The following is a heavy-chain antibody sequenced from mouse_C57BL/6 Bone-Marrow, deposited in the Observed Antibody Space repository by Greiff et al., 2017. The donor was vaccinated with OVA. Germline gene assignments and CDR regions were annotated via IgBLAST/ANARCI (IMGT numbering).Heavy chain of an antibody. J-gene: IGHJ3*01. D-gene: IGHD2-4*01. CDR1: GYTFTDYN. CDR2: INPNNGGT. Sequence: EVQLQQSGPELVKPGASVKIPCKASGYTFTDYNMDWVKQSHGKSLEWIGDINPNNGGTIYNQKFKGKATLTVDKSSSTAYMELRSLTSEDTAVYYCARSGYDYDRAYWGQGTLVTVSA. CDR3: ARSGYDYDRAY. V-gene: IGHV1-18*01.